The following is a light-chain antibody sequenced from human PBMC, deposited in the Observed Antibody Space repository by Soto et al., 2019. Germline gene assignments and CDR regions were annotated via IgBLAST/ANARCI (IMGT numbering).Light chain of an antibody. CDR3: LQHYSWPWT. J-gene: IGKJ1*01. V-gene: IGKV3-11*01. Sequence: EILMTQSPATLSVSPGERVTFSCRASQSVSYYLAWYQQKPGQAPRLLIYDASNRATGIPARFSGSGSGTDFALTISSLEPEDFAVYYCLQHYSWPWTFGQGTKVDIK. CDR2: DAS. CDR1: QSVSYY.